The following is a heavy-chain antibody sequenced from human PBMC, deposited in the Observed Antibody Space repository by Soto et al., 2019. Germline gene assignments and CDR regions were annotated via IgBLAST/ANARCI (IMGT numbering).Heavy chain of an antibody. J-gene: IGHJ4*02. D-gene: IGHD6-19*01. V-gene: IGHV2-5*01. CDR2: IYWNDDN. CDR1: GFSLSSNAVG. Sequence: QITLKESGPTLLKPTQTLTLTCTFSGFSLSSNAVGVNWIRQPPGKALEWLALIYWNDDNHYSPSLRSRLTITKYTSKNQVVLTMTNVDPVDTATYYCAHGSGWLSDYWGQGTLVTVSS. CDR3: AHGSGWLSDY.